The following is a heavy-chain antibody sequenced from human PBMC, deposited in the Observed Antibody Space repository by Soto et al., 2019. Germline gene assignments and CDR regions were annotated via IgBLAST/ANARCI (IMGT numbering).Heavy chain of an antibody. CDR3: ARGYASGLPGY. J-gene: IGHJ4*02. D-gene: IGHD6-19*01. CDR1: GGSISSGGYY. Sequence: SETLSLTCTVSGGSISSGGYYWSWIRQHPGKGLEWIGYIYDSGNTNSNPSLRSRVSISADRSKNHFSMNLTSVTAADTAVYYCARGYASGLPGYWGQGILVTVSS. V-gene: IGHV4-30-2*01. CDR2: IYDSGNT.